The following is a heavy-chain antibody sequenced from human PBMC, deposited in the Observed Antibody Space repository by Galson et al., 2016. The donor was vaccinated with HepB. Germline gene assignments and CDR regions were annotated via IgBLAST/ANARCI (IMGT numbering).Heavy chain of an antibody. D-gene: IGHD2-2*01. J-gene: IGHJ3*02. CDR2: FDPAESEI. CDR1: GYTLSELS. Sequence: SVKVSCKVSGYTLSELSIHWVRQAPGKGLEWMGGFDPAESEIIHAQKFQGRLTMTEDTFTDTAYMELSSLRSEDTAVYFCATLGCSTTSCRAFDMWGQGTMVTVSS. V-gene: IGHV1-24*01. CDR3: ATLGCSTTSCRAFDM.